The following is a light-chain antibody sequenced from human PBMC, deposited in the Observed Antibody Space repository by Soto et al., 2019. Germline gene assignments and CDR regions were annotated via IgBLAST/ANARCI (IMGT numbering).Light chain of an antibody. CDR2: QDN. J-gene: IGLJ1*01. Sequence: SYALTQPPAVSVSPGQTASITCSGDILGDKYACWYQQKPGQSPVLVIYQDNKRPSGIPERFSGSNSGNTATLTLSGTQAMDEADYFCQAWERTMGVYGTGTKVTGL. CDR1: ILGDKY. CDR3: QAWERTMGV. V-gene: IGLV3-1*01.